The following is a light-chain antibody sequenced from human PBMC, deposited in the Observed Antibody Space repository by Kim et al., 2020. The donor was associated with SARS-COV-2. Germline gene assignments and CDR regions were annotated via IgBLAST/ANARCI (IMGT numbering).Light chain of an antibody. CDR1: DNNVGNEG. V-gene: IGLV10-54*04. Sequence: QAGLTQPPSVSKGLRQTVTLTCTGNDNNVGNEGAAWLQQHQGHPPKLLSYRNNNRPSGISERFSASRSGSTASLTITGLQPEDEADYYCSAWDNSLHSWVFGGGTKLTVL. CDR3: SAWDNSLHSWV. J-gene: IGLJ3*02. CDR2: RNN.